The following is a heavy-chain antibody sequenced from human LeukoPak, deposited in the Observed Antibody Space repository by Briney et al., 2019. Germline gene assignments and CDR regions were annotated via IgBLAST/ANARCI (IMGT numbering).Heavy chain of an antibody. CDR3: ARVGYSYGYEHFDY. CDR1: GDSVSSNSAA. Sequence: SQTLSLTCAISGDSVSSNSAAWHWIRQSPSRGLEWLGRTYYRSKLYNDYAVSVKSRITINPDTSKNQFSLQLNSVTPEDTAVYYCARVGYSYGYEHFDYWGQGTLVTVSS. CDR2: TYYRSKLYN. J-gene: IGHJ4*02. D-gene: IGHD5-18*01. V-gene: IGHV6-1*01.